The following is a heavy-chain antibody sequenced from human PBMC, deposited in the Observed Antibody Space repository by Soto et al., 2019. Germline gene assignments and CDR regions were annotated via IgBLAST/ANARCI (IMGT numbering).Heavy chain of an antibody. CDR1: GFTFSSYS. CDR3: ARENSGYEGIYWYFDL. Sequence: EVQLVESGGGSVQPGGSLRLSCAASGFTFSSYSMNWVRQAPGKGLEWVSYISSSSSTIYYADSVKGRFTISRDNAKNSLYLQMNSLRAEDTAVYYCARENSGYEGIYWYFDLWGRGTLVTVSS. D-gene: IGHD5-12*01. V-gene: IGHV3-48*01. CDR2: ISSSSSTI. J-gene: IGHJ2*01.